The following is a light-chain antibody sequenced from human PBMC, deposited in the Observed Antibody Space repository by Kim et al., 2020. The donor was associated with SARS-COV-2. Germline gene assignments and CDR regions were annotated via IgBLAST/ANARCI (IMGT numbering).Light chain of an antibody. CDR1: HSVGIS. V-gene: IGKV3-11*01. CDR2: DAC. J-gene: IGKJ4*01. CDR3: QQRGNWPPALT. Sequence: PGEGATPSCRARHSVGISVAWDQQTPGQAPRLLIYDACIRATGIPDRVSGSGSGTDFTLTIGSLEPRDFAIYYCQQRGNWPPALTFGGGTKVDIK.